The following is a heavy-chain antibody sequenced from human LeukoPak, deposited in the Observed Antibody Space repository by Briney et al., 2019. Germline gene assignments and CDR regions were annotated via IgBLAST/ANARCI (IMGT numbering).Heavy chain of an antibody. CDR2: INPNSGGT. D-gene: IGHD3-22*01. CDR1: GYTFTGHY. Sequence: GASVKVSCKASGYTFTGHYMHWVRQAPGQGLEWMGRINPNSGGTNYAQKFQGRVTMTRDTSISTAYMELSRLRSDGTAVYYCARVEKADYYDSSGYLLYWGQGTLVTVSS. J-gene: IGHJ4*02. CDR3: ARVEKADYYDSSGYLLY. V-gene: IGHV1-2*06.